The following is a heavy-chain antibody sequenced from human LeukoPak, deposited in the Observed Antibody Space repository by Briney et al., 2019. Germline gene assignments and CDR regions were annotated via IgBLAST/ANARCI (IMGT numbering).Heavy chain of an antibody. Sequence: PGGSLRLSCAASGFTFSSYDMSWVRQAPGKGLEWVSAISGSGGSTYYADSVKGRFTISRDNSKNTLYLKMNRLRAEDTAVYYCAKELRLGAYYYYGMDVWGQGSTVTVSS. V-gene: IGHV3-23*01. CDR2: ISGSGGST. J-gene: IGHJ6*02. CDR1: GFTFSSYD. D-gene: IGHD3-16*01. CDR3: AKELRLGAYYYYGMDV.